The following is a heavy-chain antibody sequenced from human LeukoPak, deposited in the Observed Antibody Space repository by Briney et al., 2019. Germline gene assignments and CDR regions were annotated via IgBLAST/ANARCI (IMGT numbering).Heavy chain of an antibody. Sequence: ASVKVSCKASGYTFTSYGISWVRQAPGQGLEWMGWISAYSSNTNYAQKLQGRVTMTADTSTSTAYMELRSLRSDDTAVYYCASRKYCSSSSCYAFDIWGQGTMVTVSS. CDR3: ASRKYCSSSSCYAFDI. V-gene: IGHV1-18*01. J-gene: IGHJ3*02. D-gene: IGHD2-2*01. CDR2: ISAYSSNT. CDR1: GYTFTSYG.